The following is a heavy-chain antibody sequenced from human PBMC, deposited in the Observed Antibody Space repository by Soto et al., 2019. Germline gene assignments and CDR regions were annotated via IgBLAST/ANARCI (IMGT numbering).Heavy chain of an antibody. CDR1: AFTFSDYY. D-gene: IGHD3-9*01. CDR3: ARRGAIDDILTGLDV. V-gene: IGHV3-11*01. J-gene: IGHJ6*02. Sequence: QVQLVESGGGLVKPGGSLRLSCAASAFTFSDYYMSWIRQAPGKGLEWVSYISSSGSNIYYADSVKVRFTISRDNAKNSVYLQRNSLRAEDTAVYYCARRGAIDDILTGLDVWGQGTTVTVSS. CDR2: ISSSGSNI.